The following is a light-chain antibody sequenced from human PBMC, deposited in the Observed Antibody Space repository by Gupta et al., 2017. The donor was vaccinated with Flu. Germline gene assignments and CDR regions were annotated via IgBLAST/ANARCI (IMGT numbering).Light chain of an antibody. J-gene: IGKJ4*02. Sequence: IQMTQSRASLSASGGDRITLTCRTSQNIDRHLNWYQQKPRKAPKLLIYAASSLQRGVGSRFSGSGGGTEITLTIRSRQPEDFDAYYCQQADSDLPDLPFGGGTKVEIK. CDR2: AAS. CDR3: QQADSDLPDLP. V-gene: IGKV1-39*01. CDR1: QNIDRH.